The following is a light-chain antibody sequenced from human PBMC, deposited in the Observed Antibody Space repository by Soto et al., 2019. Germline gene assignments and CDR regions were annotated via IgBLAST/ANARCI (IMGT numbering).Light chain of an antibody. J-gene: IGKJ5*01. CDR1: QSVSSN. Sequence: EIVMPQSPATLSVSPGERATLSCRASQSVSSNLAWYQQKPGQAPRLLIYGAYTRAAGVPARFSGSGSGTEFTLTITSLQSEDIALYYCQQYNIWPPITFGQGTRLEIK. CDR3: QQYNIWPPIT. V-gene: IGKV3-15*01. CDR2: GAY.